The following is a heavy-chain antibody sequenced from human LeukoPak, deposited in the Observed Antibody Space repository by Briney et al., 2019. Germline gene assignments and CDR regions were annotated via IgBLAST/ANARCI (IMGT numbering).Heavy chain of an antibody. Sequence: PGGSLRLSCAASGFTFSSYAMHWVRQAPGKGLEYVSAISSNGGSTYYANSVKGRFTISRDNSKNTLYLQMGSLRAEDMAVYYCARNSRRSGTRTLDYWGQGTLVTVSS. CDR2: ISSNGGST. V-gene: IGHV3-64*01. J-gene: IGHJ4*02. D-gene: IGHD3-3*01. CDR1: GFTFSSYA. CDR3: ARNSRRSGTRTLDY.